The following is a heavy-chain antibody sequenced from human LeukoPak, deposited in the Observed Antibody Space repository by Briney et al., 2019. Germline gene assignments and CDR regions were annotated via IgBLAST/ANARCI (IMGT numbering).Heavy chain of an antibody. Sequence: GASVKVSCKSSGYTFTSYGISWVRQAPRQGLEWMGWISAYNGNTNYAQKLQGRVTMTTDTSTSTAYMELRSLISDDTAAYYCARDGGWYAGNDAFDIWGQGTMVTVSS. CDR2: ISAYNGNT. J-gene: IGHJ3*02. V-gene: IGHV1-18*01. D-gene: IGHD6-19*01. CDR3: ARDGGWYAGNDAFDI. CDR1: GYTFTSYG.